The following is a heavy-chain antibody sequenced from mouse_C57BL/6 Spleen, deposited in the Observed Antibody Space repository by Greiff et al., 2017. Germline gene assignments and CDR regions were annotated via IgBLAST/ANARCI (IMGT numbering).Heavy chain of an antibody. V-gene: IGHV1-9*01. CDR3: AKGDGSSRMDY. J-gene: IGHJ4*01. Sequence: VQLQQSGAELMKPGASVKLSCKATGYTFTGYWIAWVKQRPGHGLEWIGELLPGSGSTTYNEKFKGMATFTADTSSNTAYMQLSSLTTEDAAVYDGAKGDGSSRMDYWGQGTSVTVSS. CDR1: GYTFTGYW. D-gene: IGHD1-1*01. CDR2: LLPGSGST.